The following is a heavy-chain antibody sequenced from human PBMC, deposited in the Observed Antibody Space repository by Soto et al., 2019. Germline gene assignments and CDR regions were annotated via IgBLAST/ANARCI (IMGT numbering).Heavy chain of an antibody. Sequence: GGSLRLSCAAGGFSLTTYVMHWVRQAPGKGLEWVAVISHDGSYKYYGDAVKGRFTISRDTSKNAVYLEMNSLRPEDTAVYYCAKGLLAIVGTTLPRDAFNIWGQGTMVTVSS. CDR1: GFSLTTYV. D-gene: IGHD1-26*01. V-gene: IGHV3-30*18. CDR3: AKGLLAIVGTTLPRDAFNI. CDR2: ISHDGSYK. J-gene: IGHJ3*02.